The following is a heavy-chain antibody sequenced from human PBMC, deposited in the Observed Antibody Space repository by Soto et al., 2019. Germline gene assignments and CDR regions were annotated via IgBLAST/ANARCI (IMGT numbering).Heavy chain of an antibody. CDR1: SGSISSGGYS. Sequence: QLQLQESGSALVKPAQTLSLTCAVSSGSISSGGYSWSWIRQPPGKGLEWIGYIYHSRSTYSNPSLTRRVTISVERSKNQFSLKLSSVPAADTAVYYCAAGGGLPRYYWRQGTLVTVSS. V-gene: IGHV4-30-2*01. J-gene: IGHJ4*02. CDR3: AAGGGLPRYY. CDR2: IYHSRST. D-gene: IGHD5-12*01.